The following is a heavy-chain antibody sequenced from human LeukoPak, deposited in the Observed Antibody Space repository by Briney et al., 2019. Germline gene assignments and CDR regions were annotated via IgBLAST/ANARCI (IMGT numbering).Heavy chain of an antibody. D-gene: IGHD4-17*01. CDR2: ISLSGSTR. Sequence: GGSLRLSRAASGFSFSDYHMRWIRQAPGKGLEWVSYISLSGSTRYYADSVKGRFTISRDNAKNSLYLQMNSLRVEDTAVYYCARSTVTAAIDYWGQGTLVTVSS. V-gene: IGHV3-11*01. CDR1: GFSFSDYH. J-gene: IGHJ4*02. CDR3: ARSTVTAAIDY.